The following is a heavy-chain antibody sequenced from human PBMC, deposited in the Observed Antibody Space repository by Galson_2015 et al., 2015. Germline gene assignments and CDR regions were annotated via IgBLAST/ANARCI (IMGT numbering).Heavy chain of an antibody. CDR1: GFTFSSYA. V-gene: IGHV3-23*01. CDR2: ISGSGGST. Sequence: SLRLSCAASGFTFSSYAMSWVRQAPGKGLEWVSAISGSGGSTYYADSVKGRFTISRDNSKNTLYLQMNSLRAEDTAVYYCAKVDLYYYDSSGYYTYWGQGTLVTVSS. D-gene: IGHD3-22*01. J-gene: IGHJ4*02. CDR3: AKVDLYYYDSSGYYTY.